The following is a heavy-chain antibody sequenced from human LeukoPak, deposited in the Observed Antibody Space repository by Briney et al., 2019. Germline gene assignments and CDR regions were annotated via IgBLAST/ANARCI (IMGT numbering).Heavy chain of an antibody. J-gene: IGHJ4*02. V-gene: IGHV3-9*01. Sequence: GGSLRLSCAASGFTFDDYAMHWVRQAPGKGLEWVSGISWNSGSIGYADSVKGRFTISRDNAKNSLYLQMNSLRAEDTALYYCAKGSYSSSPLDYWGQGTLVTVSS. CDR2: ISWNSGSI. D-gene: IGHD6-13*01. CDR3: AKGSYSSSPLDY. CDR1: GFTFDDYA.